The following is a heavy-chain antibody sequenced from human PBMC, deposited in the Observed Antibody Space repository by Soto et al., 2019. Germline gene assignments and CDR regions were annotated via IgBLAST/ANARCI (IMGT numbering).Heavy chain of an antibody. CDR2: IKQDGSDK. V-gene: IGHV3-7*01. CDR1: GFTFSTYC. D-gene: IGHD1-26*01. CDR3: TRGGCNSESYYCVDL. Sequence: EVQLVESGGGLVRPGGSLRLSCAASGFTFSTYCMSWVRQAPGKGLEWVANIKQDGSDKYYVDSVKGRFTISRDNAENSLYLHMNSLRAEDTAVYYCTRGGCNSESYYCVDLWGQGTLVTVSS. J-gene: IGHJ4*02.